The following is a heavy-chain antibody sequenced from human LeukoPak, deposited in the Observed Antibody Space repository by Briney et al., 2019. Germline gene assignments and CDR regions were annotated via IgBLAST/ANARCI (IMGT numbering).Heavy chain of an antibody. CDR3: ARDVPHNWFDT. CDR2: INNDEGGA. Sequence: SGGSLSLSCAASGITFGNIWMLWVPQGPGKGRVGFSSINNDEGGAIYAYSEKGRFTVSRDNAKNTLYLQMNSLRAEDTAVYYCARDVPHNWFDTWGQGTLVTVSS. CDR1: GITFGNIW. V-gene: IGHV3-74*01. J-gene: IGHJ5*02.